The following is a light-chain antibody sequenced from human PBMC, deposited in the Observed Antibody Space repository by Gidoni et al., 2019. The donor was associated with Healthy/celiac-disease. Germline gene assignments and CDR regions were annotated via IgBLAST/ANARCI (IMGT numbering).Light chain of an antibody. Sequence: QSVLTQPPSASGTPGQRVTISCSGSSSNIGSNTVNWYQQLPGTAPKLLIYSNNQRPSGVPYRFSGSKSGTSASLAISGLQSEDEADYYCAAWDDSLNGPLYVFGTGTKVTVL. V-gene: IGLV1-44*01. CDR2: SNN. CDR3: AAWDDSLNGPLYV. CDR1: SSNIGSNT. J-gene: IGLJ1*01.